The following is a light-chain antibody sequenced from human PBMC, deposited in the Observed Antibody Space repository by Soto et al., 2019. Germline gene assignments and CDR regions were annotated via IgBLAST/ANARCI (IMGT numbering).Light chain of an antibody. CDR3: QSYDSSLSVV. V-gene: IGLV1-40*01. J-gene: IGLJ2*01. CDR1: SSNIGAGYD. Sequence: QSVLKQPPSVSGAPGQRVTISCTGSSSNIGAGYDVHWYKQLPGTAPKLLIYGNSNRPSGVPDRFSGSKSGTSASLAITGLQAEDEADYYCQSYDSSLSVVFGGGTKVTVL. CDR2: GNS.